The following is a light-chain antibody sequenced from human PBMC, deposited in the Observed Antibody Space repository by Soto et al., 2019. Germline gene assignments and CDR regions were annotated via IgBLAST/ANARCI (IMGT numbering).Light chain of an antibody. V-gene: IGKV3-20*01. J-gene: IGKJ2*01. CDR2: CAS. Sequence: EIVLTQSPGTLSLSPGERATLSCRASQSVSSSYLAWYQQKPGQAPRLLIHCASTRASGIPDRFTGSGSGTDFTLTIRRLEPEDFAVYYCQQYGSSPMYTFGQGTKLEIK. CDR3: QQYGSSPMYT. CDR1: QSVSSSY.